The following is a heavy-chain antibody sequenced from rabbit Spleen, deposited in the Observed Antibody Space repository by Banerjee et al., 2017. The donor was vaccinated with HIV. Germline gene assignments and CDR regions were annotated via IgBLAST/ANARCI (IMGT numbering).Heavy chain of an antibody. CDR3: ARGFYTYDDYVNFYGAYFNL. V-gene: IGHV1S45*01. J-gene: IGHJ4*01. Sequence: QEQLVESGGGLVQPGASLTLTCTASGFSFSSSDYVCWLRQAPGKGLEWIGCIYGGSSGSTYYASWAKGRFTISKTSSTTVTLQMTSLTAADTATYFCARGFYTYDDYVNFYGAYFNLWGPGTLVTVS. D-gene: IGHD2-1*01. CDR2: IYGGSSGST. CDR1: GFSFSSSDY.